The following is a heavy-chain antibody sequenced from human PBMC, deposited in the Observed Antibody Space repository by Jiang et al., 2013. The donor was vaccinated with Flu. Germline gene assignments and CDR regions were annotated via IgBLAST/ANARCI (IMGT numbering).Heavy chain of an antibody. J-gene: IGHJ6*02. CDR1: GYTFTGYY. D-gene: IGHD5-18*01. CDR3: ARMRMDTAMVSDYYYYGMDV. CDR2: INPNSGGT. Sequence: GAEVKKPGASVKVSCKASGYTFTGYYMHWVRQAPGQGLEWMGWINPNSGGTNYAQKFQGWVTMTRDTSISTAYMELSRLRSDDTAVYYCARMRMDTAMVSDYYYYGMDVWGQGTTVTVSS. V-gene: IGHV1-2*04.